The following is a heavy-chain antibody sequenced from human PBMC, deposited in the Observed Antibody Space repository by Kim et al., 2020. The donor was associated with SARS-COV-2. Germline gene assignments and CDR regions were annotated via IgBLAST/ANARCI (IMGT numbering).Heavy chain of an antibody. V-gene: IGHV4-34*01. D-gene: IGHD3-10*01. Sequence: KSRVTISVDTSKNQFSLKLSSVTAADTAVYYCARGADNKWFGELYRAFDIWGQGTMVTVSS. J-gene: IGHJ3*02. CDR3: ARGADNKWFGELYRAFDI.